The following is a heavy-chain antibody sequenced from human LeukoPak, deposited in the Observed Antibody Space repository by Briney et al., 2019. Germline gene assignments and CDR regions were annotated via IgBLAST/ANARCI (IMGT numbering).Heavy chain of an antibody. Sequence: GGSLRLSCAASGFTVSSNYMSWVRQAPGKGLEWVSVIYSGGSTYYADSVKGRFTISRDNSKNTLYLQMNSLRAEGTAVYYCAKDGRAAAAEDAFDIWGQGTMVTVSS. V-gene: IGHV3-53*01. D-gene: IGHD6-13*01. J-gene: IGHJ3*02. CDR3: AKDGRAAAAEDAFDI. CDR1: GFTVSSNY. CDR2: IYSGGST.